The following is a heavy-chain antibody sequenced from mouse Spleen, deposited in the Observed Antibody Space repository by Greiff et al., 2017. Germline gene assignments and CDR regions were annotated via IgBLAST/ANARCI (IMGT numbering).Heavy chain of an antibody. CDR1: GFTFSDYG. D-gene: IGHD1-1*01. CDR3: ARALTTVVAPMDY. CDR2: ISSGSSTI. V-gene: IGHV5-17*01. J-gene: IGHJ4*01. Sequence: EVQLQESGGGLVKPGGSLKLSCAASGFTFSDYGMHWVRQAPEKGLEWVAYISSGSSTIYYADTVKGRFTISRDNAKNTLFLQMTSLRSEDTAMYYCARALTTVVAPMDYWGQGTSVTVSS.